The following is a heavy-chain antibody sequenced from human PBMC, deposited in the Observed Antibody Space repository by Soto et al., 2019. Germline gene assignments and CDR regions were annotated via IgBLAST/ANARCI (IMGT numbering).Heavy chain of an antibody. CDR2: MNPNSGNT. D-gene: IGHD3-10*01. CDR1: GYTFTSYD. Sequence: QVQLVQSGAEVKKPGASVKVSCKASGYTFTSYDINWVRQATGHGLEWMGWMNPNSGNTGYAQKFQGRVTMTRNTSISTAYMELSSLRSEDTAVYYCARVRRITMVRGVIITPKFFDYWGQGTLVTVSS. V-gene: IGHV1-8*01. J-gene: IGHJ4*02. CDR3: ARVRRITMVRGVIITPKFFDY.